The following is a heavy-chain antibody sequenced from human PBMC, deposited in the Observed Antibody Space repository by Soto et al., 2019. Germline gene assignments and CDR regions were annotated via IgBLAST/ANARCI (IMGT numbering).Heavy chain of an antibody. J-gene: IGHJ3*02. D-gene: IGHD3-22*01. CDR2: IFNSGST. CDR3: ARQYWYDTSRGSDAFDI. CDR1: GGSIRSYH. Sequence: SETLSLTCTVSGGSIRSYHWSWIRQPPGKGLEWIGYIFNSGSTNYNPSLKSRVTISVDTSKNQLSLQLSPVTAADTAVYYCARQYWYDTSRGSDAFDIWGQGTMVTVSS. V-gene: IGHV4-59*01.